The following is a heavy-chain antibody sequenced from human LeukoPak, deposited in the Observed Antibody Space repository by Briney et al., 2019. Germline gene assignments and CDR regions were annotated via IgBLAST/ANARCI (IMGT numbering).Heavy chain of an antibody. Sequence: TSETLSLTCTVSGGSISSSSYYWGWIRQPPGKGLEWIGSIYYSGSTYYNPSLKSRVTISVDTSKHQFSLKLSSVTAADTAVYYCARRVRSYGTNWFDPWGQGTLVTVSS. CDR3: ARRVRSYGTNWFDP. V-gene: IGHV4-39*01. J-gene: IGHJ5*02. CDR1: GGSISSSSYY. CDR2: IYYSGST. D-gene: IGHD5-18*01.